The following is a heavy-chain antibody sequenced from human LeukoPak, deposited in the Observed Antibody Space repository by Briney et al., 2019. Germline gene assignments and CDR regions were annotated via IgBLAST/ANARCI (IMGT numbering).Heavy chain of an antibody. CDR1: GGSTSSDY. Sequence: SETLSLTCTVSGGSTSSDYWSWIRQSPGKELEWVGYVYNSGDTGKNPSLKSRVTILLDTSKNQCSLKLTSVSAADTAVYYCARLKLGAYFDLWGRGTLVTASS. V-gene: IGHV4-59*08. CDR3: ARLKLGAYFDL. D-gene: IGHD3-16*01. CDR2: VYNSGDT. J-gene: IGHJ2*01.